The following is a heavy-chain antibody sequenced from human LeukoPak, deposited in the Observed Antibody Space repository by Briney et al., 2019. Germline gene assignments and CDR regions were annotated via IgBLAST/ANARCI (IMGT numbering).Heavy chain of an antibody. CDR3: ARETSYYYDSSGFAFDY. V-gene: IGHV3-33*08. D-gene: IGHD3-22*01. CDR2: IWYDGSNK. Sequence: GGSLRLSCAASGFTFSSYSMNWVRQAPGKGLEWVAVIWYDGSNKYYADSVKGRFTISRDNSKNTLYLQMNSLRAEDTAVYYCARETSYYYDSSGFAFDYWGQGTLVTVSS. J-gene: IGHJ4*02. CDR1: GFTFSSYS.